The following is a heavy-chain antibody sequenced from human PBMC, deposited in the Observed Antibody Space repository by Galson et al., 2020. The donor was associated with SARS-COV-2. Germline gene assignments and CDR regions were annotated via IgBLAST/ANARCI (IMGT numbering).Heavy chain of an antibody. CDR3: AKAPSIAARTNYYFDY. Sequence: GGSLRLSCAASGFTFSSYAMSWVRQAPGKGLEWVSAISGSGGSTYYADSVKGRFTISRDNSKNTLYLQMNSLRAEDTAVYYCAKAPSIAARTNYYFDYWGQGTLVTVSS. CDR2: ISGSGGST. J-gene: IGHJ4*02. V-gene: IGHV3-23*01. CDR1: GFTFSSYA. D-gene: IGHD6-6*01.